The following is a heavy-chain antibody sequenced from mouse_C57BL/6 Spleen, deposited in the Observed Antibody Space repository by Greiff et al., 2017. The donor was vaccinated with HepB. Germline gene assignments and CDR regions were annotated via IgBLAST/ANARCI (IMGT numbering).Heavy chain of an antibody. J-gene: IGHJ4*01. D-gene: IGHD4-1*01. CDR2: IDPENGDT. CDR1: GFNIKDDY. V-gene: IGHV14-4*01. Sequence: EVQLKESGAELVRPGASVKLSCTASGFNIKDDYMHWVKQRPEQGLEWIGWIDPENGDTEYASKFQGKATITADTSSNTAYLQLSSLTSEDTAVYYCTILTGHAMDYWGQGTSVTVSS. CDR3: TILTGHAMDY.